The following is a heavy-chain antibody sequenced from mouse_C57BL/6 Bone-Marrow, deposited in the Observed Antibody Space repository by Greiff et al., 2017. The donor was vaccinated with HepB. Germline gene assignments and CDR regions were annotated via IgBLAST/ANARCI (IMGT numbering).Heavy chain of an antibody. V-gene: IGHV1-59*01. CDR2: IDPSDSYT. CDR3: ARGLMDY. Sequence: QVQLQQPGAELVRPGTSVKLSCKASCYTFTSYWMHWVKQRPGQGLEWIGVIDPSDSYTNYNQKFKGKATLTVDTSSSTAYMQRSSLTSEDSAVYYCARGLMDYWGQGTSVTFSS. D-gene: IGHD3-1*01. CDR1: CYTFTSYW. J-gene: IGHJ4*01.